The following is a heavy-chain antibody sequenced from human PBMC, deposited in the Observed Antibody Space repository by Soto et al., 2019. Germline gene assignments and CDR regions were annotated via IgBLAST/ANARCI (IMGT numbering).Heavy chain of an antibody. CDR2: IYYSGST. V-gene: IGHV4-59*01. Sequence: SETLSLTCTVSCGSLSSYYWSWIRQPPWNGLEWIGYIYYSGSTNYNPSLKSRVTISVDTSKNQFSLKLSSVTAADTAVYYCARVPRGGVGALDYWGQGTLVTVSS. D-gene: IGHD2-15*01. CDR1: CGSLSSYY. CDR3: ARVPRGGVGALDY. J-gene: IGHJ4*02.